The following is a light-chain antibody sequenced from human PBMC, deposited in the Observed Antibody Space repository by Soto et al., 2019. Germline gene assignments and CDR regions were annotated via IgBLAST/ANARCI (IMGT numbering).Light chain of an antibody. CDR1: QSVGRRY. CDR3: HQYDGSPIT. J-gene: IGKJ5*01. V-gene: IGKV3-20*01. Sequence: IVLTQYQSTLCLSPAARGTVFCRASQSVGRRYLAWYQQKPGQAPRLLISGVSKRATGIPDRFSGDGSGTDFTLTISRLEPEDFALYICHQYDGSPITFGQGTRLEI. CDR2: GVS.